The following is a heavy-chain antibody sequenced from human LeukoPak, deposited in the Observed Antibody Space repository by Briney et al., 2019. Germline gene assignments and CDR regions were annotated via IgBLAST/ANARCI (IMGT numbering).Heavy chain of an antibody. CDR3: ARGGPYSSSWTGNWYFDY. Sequence: GASVKVSCKASGGTFSSYAISWVRQAPGQGLEWMGRIIPILGIANYAQKFQGRVTITADKSTSTAYMELSSLRSEDAAVYYCARGGPYSSSWTGNWYFDYWGQGTLVTVSS. V-gene: IGHV1-69*04. CDR1: GGTFSSYA. J-gene: IGHJ4*02. D-gene: IGHD6-13*01. CDR2: IIPILGIA.